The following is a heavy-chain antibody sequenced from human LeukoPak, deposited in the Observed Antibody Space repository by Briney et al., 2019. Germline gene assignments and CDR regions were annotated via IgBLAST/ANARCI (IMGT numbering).Heavy chain of an antibody. D-gene: IGHD3-22*01. J-gene: IGHJ4*02. V-gene: IGHV3-33*08. CDR1: GFTFSSYG. CDR2: IWYDGSNK. Sequence: QSGGSLRLSCAASGFTFSSYGMHWVRQAPGKGLEWVAVIWYDGSNKYYADSVKGRFTISRDNSKNTLYLQMNSLRAEDTAVYYCARDHRLYYYDSSGCGYWGQGTLVTVSS. CDR3: ARDHRLYYYDSSGCGY.